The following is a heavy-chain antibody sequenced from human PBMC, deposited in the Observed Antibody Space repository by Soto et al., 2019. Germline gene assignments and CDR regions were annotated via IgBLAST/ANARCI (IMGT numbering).Heavy chain of an antibody. D-gene: IGHD6-19*01. Sequence: SETLSLTCAVYGGSFSGYYWSWIRQPPGKGLEWIGEINQSGSTNYNPSLKSRVTISVDTSKNQLSLKLSSVTAADTAVYYCARGRVSSGWYRDYWGQGTLVTVSS. CDR2: INQSGST. CDR3: ARGRVSSGWYRDY. J-gene: IGHJ4*02. CDR1: GGSFSGYY. V-gene: IGHV4-34*01.